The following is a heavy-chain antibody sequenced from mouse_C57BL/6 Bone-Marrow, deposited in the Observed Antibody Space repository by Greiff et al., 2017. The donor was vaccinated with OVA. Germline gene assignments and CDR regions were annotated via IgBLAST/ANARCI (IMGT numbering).Heavy chain of an antibody. J-gene: IGHJ4*01. CDR3: AKKGGGGAMDY. Sequence: VQLQQSGPGLVQPSQSLSITCTVSGFSLTSYGVHWVRQSPGKGLEWLGVLWRGGSTDYNAAFMSRLSLTKDNSKSQVFFRMNSLQADDTAIYYCAKKGGGGAMDYWGQGTSVTVSS. CDR1: GFSLTSYG. V-gene: IGHV2-5*01. CDR2: LWRGGST.